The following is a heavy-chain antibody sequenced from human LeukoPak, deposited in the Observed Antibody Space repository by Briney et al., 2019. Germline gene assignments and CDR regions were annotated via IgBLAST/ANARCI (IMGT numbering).Heavy chain of an antibody. D-gene: IGHD5-12*01. Sequence: GGSLRLSCAASGFTFSDYSMNWVRQAPGKGLEWISYVGISSGNTKYADSVKGRFTISGDRAKNSVFLQMNSLRVEDTAVYYCARDHRYAFDNWGQGTLVTVSS. CDR3: ARDHRYAFDN. J-gene: IGHJ4*02. V-gene: IGHV3-48*01. CDR2: VGISSGNT. CDR1: GFTFSDYS.